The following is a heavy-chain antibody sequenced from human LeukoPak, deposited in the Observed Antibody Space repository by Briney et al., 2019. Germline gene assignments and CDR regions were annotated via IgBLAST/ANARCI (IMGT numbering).Heavy chain of an antibody. J-gene: IGHJ4*02. D-gene: IGHD3-22*01. CDR1: GFTFYTYS. Sequence: GGSLRLSCAASGFTFYTYSMNWVRQAPGKGLEWVSSISSSSSYIYYADSVKGRFTISRDNAKNSLYLQMNSLRAEDTAVHYCASGGEVVVITPLDYWGQGTLVTVSS. CDR2: ISSSSSYI. V-gene: IGHV3-21*01. CDR3: ASGGEVVVITPLDY.